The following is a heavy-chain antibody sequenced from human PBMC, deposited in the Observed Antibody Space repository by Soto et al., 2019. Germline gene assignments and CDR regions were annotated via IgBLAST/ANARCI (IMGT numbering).Heavy chain of an antibody. Sequence: EVQLLESGGGLERPGGSLTLSCAASGFTFSRYAMTWVRQAPGKGLEWVSALSGNGESTYYADSVKGRFTISRDNSNNTLLLQMNSLRADDTATYYCAKLPTMAARLYYYGMDVWGQGTTVTVSS. CDR3: AKLPTMAARLYYYGMDV. V-gene: IGHV3-23*01. D-gene: IGHD3-10*01. CDR1: GFTFSRYA. J-gene: IGHJ6*02. CDR2: LSGNGEST.